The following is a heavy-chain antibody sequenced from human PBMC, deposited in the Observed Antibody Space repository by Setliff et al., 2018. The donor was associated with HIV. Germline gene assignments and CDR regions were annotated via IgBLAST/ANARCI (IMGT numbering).Heavy chain of an antibody. CDR3: ARFQAWQLGRRGGYYYYMDV. V-gene: IGHV4-30-4*02. CDR2: IYYSGSA. CDR1: GGSISSGDYF. Sequence: KSSETLSLTCTVSGGSISSGDYFLSWIRQAPGKGLEWIGCIYYSGSAYYNPSLQSRVTISVDTSKNQVSLKLSAVTAADTAVYYCARFQAWQLGRRGGYYYYMDVWGKGTTVTVSS. D-gene: IGHD1-1*01. J-gene: IGHJ6*03.